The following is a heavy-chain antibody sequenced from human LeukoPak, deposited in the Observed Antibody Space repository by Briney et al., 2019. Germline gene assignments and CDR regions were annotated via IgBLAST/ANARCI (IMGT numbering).Heavy chain of an antibody. CDR1: GGTFSSYA. D-gene: IGHD6-6*01. Sequence: SVKVSCKASGGTFSSYAISWVRQAPGQGLEWMGGIIPIFGTANYAQKFQGRVTITADESTSTAYMELSSLRFEDTAVYYCARYSSSSSWFDPWGQGTLVTVSS. CDR2: IIPIFGTA. CDR3: ARYSSSSSWFDP. V-gene: IGHV1-69*13. J-gene: IGHJ5*02.